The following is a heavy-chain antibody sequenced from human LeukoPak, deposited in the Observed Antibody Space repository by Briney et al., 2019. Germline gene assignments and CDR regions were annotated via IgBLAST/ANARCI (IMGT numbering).Heavy chain of an antibody. CDR1: GFTFSSYA. D-gene: IGHD3-22*01. CDR3: ARDEAQRASDYYDSSGYTLDY. V-gene: IGHV3-30*04. Sequence: GGSLRLSCAASGFTFSSYAMHWVRQAPGKGLEWVAVISYEGSNKYYADSVKGRFTISRDNSKNTLYLQMNSLRAEDTAVYYCARDEAQRASDYYDSSGYTLDYWGQGTLVTVSS. CDR2: ISYEGSNK. J-gene: IGHJ4*02.